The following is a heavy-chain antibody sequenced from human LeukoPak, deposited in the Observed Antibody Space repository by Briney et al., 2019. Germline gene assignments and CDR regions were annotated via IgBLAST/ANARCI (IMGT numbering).Heavy chain of an antibody. Sequence: ASVKVSCKASGYTFTSYGICWVRQAPGQGLEWMGWISAYNGNTNYAQKLQGRVTMTTDTSTSTAYMELRSLRSDDTAVYYCAKGPHYYDSSGPFDYWGQGTLVTVSS. J-gene: IGHJ4*02. CDR2: ISAYNGNT. V-gene: IGHV1-18*01. CDR3: AKGPHYYDSSGPFDY. D-gene: IGHD3-22*01. CDR1: GYTFTSYG.